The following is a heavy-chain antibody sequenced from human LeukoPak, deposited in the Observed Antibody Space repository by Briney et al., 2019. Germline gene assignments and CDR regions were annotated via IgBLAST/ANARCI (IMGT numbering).Heavy chain of an antibody. Sequence: ASVKVSCKASGGTFSSYATSWVRQAPGQGLEWMGGIIPIFGTANYAQKFQGRVTITADESTSTAYMELSSLRSEDTAVYYCARNSNYALDYWGQGTLVTVSS. V-gene: IGHV1-69*13. CDR1: GGTFSSYA. D-gene: IGHD4-11*01. CDR2: IIPIFGTA. J-gene: IGHJ4*02. CDR3: ARNSNYALDY.